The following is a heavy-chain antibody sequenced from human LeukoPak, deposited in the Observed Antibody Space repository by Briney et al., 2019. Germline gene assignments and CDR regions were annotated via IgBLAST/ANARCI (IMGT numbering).Heavy chain of an antibody. D-gene: IGHD3-22*01. Sequence: GGSLRLSCTASGFTFGDYIMSWFRQAPGKGLEWVGFIRSKSSGGTTEYAASVKGRFTISRDDSKSIAYLQMNSLRAEDTAVYYCAKASAMIVVVSKHFDYWGQGTLVTVSS. CDR2: IRSKSSGGTT. J-gene: IGHJ4*02. V-gene: IGHV3-49*03. CDR1: GFTFGDYI. CDR3: AKASAMIVVVSKHFDY.